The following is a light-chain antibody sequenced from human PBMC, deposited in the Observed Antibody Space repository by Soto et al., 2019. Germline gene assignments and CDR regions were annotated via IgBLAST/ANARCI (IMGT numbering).Light chain of an antibody. V-gene: IGKV1-33*01. CDR2: AAS. Sequence: DIQMTQSPSSLSASIGDRVTITCQASQVIINYLNWYQQKPGKAPKLLIYAASNLATGVPSRFSGSGSGTDFTFTISSLQPEDIATYYCQQYDILPNTFGGGTKVEIK. J-gene: IGKJ4*01. CDR1: QVIINY. CDR3: QQYDILPNT.